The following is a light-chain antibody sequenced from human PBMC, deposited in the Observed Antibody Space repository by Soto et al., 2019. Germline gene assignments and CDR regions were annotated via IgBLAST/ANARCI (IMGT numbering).Light chain of an antibody. J-gene: IGLJ1*01. CDR3: QSYGDSLSGYV. CDR2: GNS. Sequence: QSVLTQPPSASGTPGQRVTFSCSGSGSNIGSNAVHWYQQLPGTAPKLLIYGNSNRPSGVPDRFSGSKSGTSASLTITGLQAEDEADYYCQSYGDSLSGYVFGTGTKVTVL. CDR1: GSNIGSNA. V-gene: IGLV1-40*01.